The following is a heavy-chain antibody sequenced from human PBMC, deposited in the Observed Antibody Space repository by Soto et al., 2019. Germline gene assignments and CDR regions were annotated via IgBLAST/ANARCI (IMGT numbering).Heavy chain of an antibody. D-gene: IGHD3-3*01. CDR2: IYYSGST. CDR3: ARDSYDFWSGYYGDYYYYYGMDA. V-gene: IGHV4-59*01. CDR1: GGSISSYY. Sequence: PSETLSLTCTVSGGSISSYYWSWIRQPPGKGLEWIGYIYYSGSTNYNPSLKSRVTISVDTSKNQFSLKLSSVTAADTAVYYCARDSYDFWSGYYGDYYYYYGMDAWGQGTTVTVSS. J-gene: IGHJ6*02.